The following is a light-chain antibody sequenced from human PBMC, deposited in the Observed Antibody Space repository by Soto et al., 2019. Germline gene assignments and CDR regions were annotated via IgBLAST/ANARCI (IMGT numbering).Light chain of an antibody. CDR1: QSISSW. CDR3: QQYNIYWT. CDR2: DAS. V-gene: IGKV1-5*01. Sequence: DIQMTQSPSTLSASVGDRVTITCRASQSISSWLAWYQQKPGKAPKLLIYDASVLESGVPSRFSGSGSGTEFTRTISSLQPDDFATYYCQQYNIYWTFGQGTKVEIK. J-gene: IGKJ1*01.